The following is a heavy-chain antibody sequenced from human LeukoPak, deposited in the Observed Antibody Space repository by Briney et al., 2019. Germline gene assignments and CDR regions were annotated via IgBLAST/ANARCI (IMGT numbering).Heavy chain of an antibody. D-gene: IGHD6-6*01. V-gene: IGHV3-53*01. J-gene: IGHJ4*02. CDR2: IYSGGST. Sequence: GGSLRLSCAASGFIVSSNYMSWVRQAPGKGLEWVSVIYSGGSTYYADSVKGRFTISRDNSKNTLYLQMNSLRAEDTAVYYCARDLRGLTSSSSGDDYWGQGTLVTVSS. CDR1: GFIVSSNY. CDR3: ARDLRGLTSSSSGDDY.